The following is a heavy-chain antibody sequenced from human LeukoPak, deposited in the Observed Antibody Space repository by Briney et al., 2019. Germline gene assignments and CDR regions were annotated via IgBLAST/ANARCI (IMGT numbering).Heavy chain of an antibody. CDR2: IYHSGST. CDR3: ARGSSGWFKDY. Sequence: SETLSLTCAVSGYSISSGYYWGWIRQPPGKGLEWIGSIYHSGSTYYNPSLKSRVTISVGTSKNQFSLKLSSVTAADTAVYYCARGSSGWFKDYWGQGTLVTVSS. V-gene: IGHV4-38-2*01. D-gene: IGHD6-19*01. J-gene: IGHJ4*02. CDR1: GYSISSGYY.